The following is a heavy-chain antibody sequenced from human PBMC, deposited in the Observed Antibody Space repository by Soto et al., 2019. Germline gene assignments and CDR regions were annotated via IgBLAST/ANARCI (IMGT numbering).Heavy chain of an antibody. J-gene: IGHJ4*02. CDR2: IYWDDDK. CDR3: AHKIVAGYFDY. V-gene: IGHV2-5*02. CDR1: GFSLSSSGVS. Sequence: QISLKESGPPLVKPTQTLTLTCTFSGFSLSSSGVSVGWMRQPPGKALEWLAVIYWDDDKRYSPSLKSRLTITKDTSKNQVVRTMTNMDPVDTATYYCAHKIVAGYFDYWGQGTLVTVSS. D-gene: IGHD5-12*01.